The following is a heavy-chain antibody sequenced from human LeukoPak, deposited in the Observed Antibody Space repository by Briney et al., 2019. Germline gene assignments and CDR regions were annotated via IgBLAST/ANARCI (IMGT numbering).Heavy chain of an antibody. CDR3: AKALQVTPDY. V-gene: IGHV3-30*18. CDR2: ISYDGTNK. Sequence: PEGSLRLSCAASGFTFSSYGMHWVRQAPGKGLEWVAFISYDGTNKYYADSVRGRFTISRDNSKNTLFLQMNSLRAEDTAVYYCAKALQVTPDYWGQGTLVTVSS. CDR1: GFTFSSYG. J-gene: IGHJ4*02. D-gene: IGHD2-21*02.